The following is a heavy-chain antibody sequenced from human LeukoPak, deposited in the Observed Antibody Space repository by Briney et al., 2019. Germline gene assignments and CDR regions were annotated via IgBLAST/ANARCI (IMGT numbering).Heavy chain of an antibody. Sequence: PGRSLRLSCAASGFTFSSYGMRWVRQAPGKGLEWVAVIWYDGSNKYYADSVKGRFTISRDNSKNTLYLQMNSLRAEDTAVYYCARDHSAAAVPEDWFDPWGQGTLVTVSS. CDR1: GFTFSSYG. V-gene: IGHV3-33*01. CDR3: ARDHSAAAVPEDWFDP. CDR2: IWYDGSNK. D-gene: IGHD6-13*01. J-gene: IGHJ5*02.